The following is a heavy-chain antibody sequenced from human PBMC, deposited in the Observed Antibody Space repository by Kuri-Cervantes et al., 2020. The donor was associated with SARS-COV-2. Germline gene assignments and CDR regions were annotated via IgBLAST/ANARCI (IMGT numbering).Heavy chain of an antibody. CDR3: TTDASRRITIFGVVNAPDDY. Sequence: GESLKISCAASGFTFSNAWMSWVRQAPGKGLEWVGRIKSKTDGGTTDYAAPVKGRFTISRDDSKNTLYLQMNSLKTEDTAVYYCTTDASRRITIFGVVNAPDDYWGQGTLVTVSS. J-gene: IGHJ4*02. D-gene: IGHD3-3*01. CDR2: IKSKTDGGTT. V-gene: IGHV3-15*01. CDR1: GFTFSNAW.